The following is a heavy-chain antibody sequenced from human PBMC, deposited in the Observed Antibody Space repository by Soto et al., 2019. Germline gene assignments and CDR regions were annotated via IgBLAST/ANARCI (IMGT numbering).Heavy chain of an antibody. Sequence: SETLSLTCTVSGGSINNYYWSWIRQPPGKGLEWIGYIYYSGSTNYNPSLKSRVTISVDTSKNQFSLKLSSVTAADTAVYYCARHYYDSSGTLRYYFDYWGQGTLVTVSS. CDR1: GGSINNYY. V-gene: IGHV4-59*08. J-gene: IGHJ4*02. D-gene: IGHD3-22*01. CDR3: ARHYYDSSGTLRYYFDY. CDR2: IYYSGST.